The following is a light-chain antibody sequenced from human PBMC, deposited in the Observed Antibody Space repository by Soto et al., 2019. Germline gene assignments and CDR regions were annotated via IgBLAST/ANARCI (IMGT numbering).Light chain of an antibody. J-gene: IGKJ5*01. CDR1: QSVSSN. CDR2: GAS. Sequence: EIVMTQSPSTLSASAGERATLSCRASQSVSSNLAWYQHKPGQAPRLLISGASTRATGIPARFSGSGSGTEFTLTISSLQSEDFAIYYCQQYNNWPLTFGQGTRLEIK. CDR3: QQYNNWPLT. V-gene: IGKV3-15*01.